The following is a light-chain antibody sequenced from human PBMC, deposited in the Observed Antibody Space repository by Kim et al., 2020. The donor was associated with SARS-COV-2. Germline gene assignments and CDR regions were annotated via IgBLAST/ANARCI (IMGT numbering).Light chain of an antibody. CDR3: QSYDSSHQV. CDR2: EDD. CDR1: SGSIDSNY. V-gene: IGLV6-57*01. J-gene: IGLJ3*02. Sequence: GKTVTIDCTRSSGSIDSNYVQWYQQRPGSSPTTVIYEDDQRPSGVPDRFSGSIDSSSNSASLTISGLKIEDEADYYCQSYDSSHQVFGGGTKLTVL.